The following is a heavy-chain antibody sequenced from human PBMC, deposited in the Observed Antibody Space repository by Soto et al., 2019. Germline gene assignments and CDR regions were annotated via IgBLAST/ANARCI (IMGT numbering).Heavy chain of an antibody. CDR2: INPSGGST. V-gene: IGHV1-46*01. CDR3: AMGRLDTARTETGVQRYYYYMDV. D-gene: IGHD5-18*01. J-gene: IGHJ6*03. CDR1: GYTFTSYY. Sequence: ASVKVSCKASGYTFTSYYMHWVRQAPGQGLEWMGIINPSGGSTSYAQKFQGRVTMTRDTSTSTVYMELSSLRSEDTAVYYCAMGRLDTARTETGVQRYYYYMDVWGKGTTVTVSS.